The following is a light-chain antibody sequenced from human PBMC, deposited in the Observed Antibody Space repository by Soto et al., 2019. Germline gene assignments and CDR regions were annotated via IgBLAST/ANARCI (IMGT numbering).Light chain of an antibody. CDR2: DVN. J-gene: IGLJ1*01. Sequence: QSALTQPRSVSGSPGQSVTISCTGASSDVGNYDYVSWYQQHPGKAPKLMIYDVNRRPSGVSDRFSGSKSGNTASLTISGRQAEDEADYYCCSYAGSYTYVFGTGTKLTV. CDR1: SSDVGNYDY. V-gene: IGLV2-11*01. CDR3: CSYAGSYTYV.